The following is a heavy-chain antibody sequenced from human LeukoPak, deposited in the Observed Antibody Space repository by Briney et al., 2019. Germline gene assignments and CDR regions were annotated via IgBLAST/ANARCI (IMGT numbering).Heavy chain of an antibody. CDR2: ISSSSSYI. CDR1: GFTFSSYS. V-gene: IGHV3-21*04. CDR3: AKVAVVVAATLYYFDY. J-gene: IGHJ4*02. Sequence: GSLRLSCAASGFTFSSYSMNWVRQAPGKGLEWVSSISSSSSYIYYADSVKGRFTISRDNAKNSLYLQMNSLRAEDTAVYYCAKVAVVVAATLYYFDYWGQGTLVTVSS. D-gene: IGHD2-15*01.